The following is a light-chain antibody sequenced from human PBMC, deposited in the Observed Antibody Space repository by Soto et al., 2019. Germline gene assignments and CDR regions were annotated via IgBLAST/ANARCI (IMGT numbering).Light chain of an antibody. CDR3: SSYTSSSTLDYV. J-gene: IGLJ1*01. CDR1: ISDVGGYNY. Sequence: QSVLTQPASVSGSPGQSITISCTGTISDVGGYNYVSWYQQHPGKAPKLMIYEVSNRPSGVSNRFSGSKSGNTASLTISGLQAEDEADYYCSSYTSSSTLDYVFGTGTKVTVL. CDR2: EVS. V-gene: IGLV2-14*01.